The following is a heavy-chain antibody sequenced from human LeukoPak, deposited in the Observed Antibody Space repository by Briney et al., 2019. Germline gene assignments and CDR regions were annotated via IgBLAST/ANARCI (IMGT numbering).Heavy chain of an antibody. V-gene: IGHV3-30*02. D-gene: IGHD6-19*01. CDR2: IRYDGNNK. CDR1: GFTFSSYG. J-gene: IGHJ4*02. Sequence: GASLRLSCAASGFTFSSYGIHWVRQAPGKGLEWVAFIRYDGNNKYCADSVKGRFTISRDNSKNTLYLQMNSLRAEDTAVYYCAKGRGSGGPNGYYFDYWGQGTLVTVSS. CDR3: AKGRGSGGPNGYYFDY.